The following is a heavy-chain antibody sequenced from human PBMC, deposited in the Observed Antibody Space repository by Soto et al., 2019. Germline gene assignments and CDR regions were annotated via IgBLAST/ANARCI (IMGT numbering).Heavy chain of an antibody. V-gene: IGHV1-2*02. CDR1: GYSFSGYY. D-gene: IGHD2-2*01. Sequence: ASVKVSCKASGYSFSGYYMYWVRQAPGQGLEWMGWINPNSGGTNYAQKFQGRVTMTRDTFISTAYMELSRLRSDDTAVYYCARDRDCSSSSCYGMYVWGQGTTVTVSS. CDR2: INPNSGGT. J-gene: IGHJ6*02. CDR3: ARDRDCSSSSCYGMYV.